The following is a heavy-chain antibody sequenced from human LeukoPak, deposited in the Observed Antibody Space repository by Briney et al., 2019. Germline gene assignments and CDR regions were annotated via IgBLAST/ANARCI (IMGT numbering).Heavy chain of an antibody. Sequence: PSETLSLTCTVSGGSITSYYWSWIRQPPGKGLEWIGYIFHSGSTNYNRSLKSRVTISVDSSKNQFSLKLSSVTAADTAVYYCAREGIAAAGTLGLWGQGTLVTVSS. CDR3: AREGIAAAGTLGL. CDR2: IFHSGST. J-gene: IGHJ4*02. CDR1: GGSITSYY. V-gene: IGHV4-59*01. D-gene: IGHD6-13*01.